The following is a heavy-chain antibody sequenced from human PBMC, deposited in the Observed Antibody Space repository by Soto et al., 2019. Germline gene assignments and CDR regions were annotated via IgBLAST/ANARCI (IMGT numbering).Heavy chain of an antibody. CDR1: GGSITRNSYY. Sequence: PSETLSLTCTVSGGSITRNSYYWGWIRQPPGKGLEWIGSIHYGGSTHCNPSLKSRVTISVDTSKNQFSLKLSSVTAADTAVYYCARQRDIVALKYYFDYWGQGTLVTVSS. CDR2: IHYGGST. V-gene: IGHV4-39*01. D-gene: IGHD5-12*01. J-gene: IGHJ4*02. CDR3: ARQRDIVALKYYFDY.